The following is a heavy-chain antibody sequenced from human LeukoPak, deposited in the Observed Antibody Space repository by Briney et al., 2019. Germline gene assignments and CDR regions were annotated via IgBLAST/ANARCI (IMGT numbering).Heavy chain of an antibody. Sequence: GGSLRLSCAASGFTFSSYWMSWVRQAPGKGLEWVANIKQDGSEKYYVDSVKGRFTISRDNAKNSLYLQMNSLRAEDTAVYYCARDGIVGATHAFDIWGQGTMVTVSS. V-gene: IGHV3-7*01. CDR2: IKQDGSEK. CDR3: ARDGIVGATHAFDI. J-gene: IGHJ3*02. CDR1: GFTFSSYW. D-gene: IGHD1-26*01.